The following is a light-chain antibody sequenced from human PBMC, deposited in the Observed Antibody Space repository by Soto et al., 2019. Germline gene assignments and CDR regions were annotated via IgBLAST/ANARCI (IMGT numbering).Light chain of an antibody. CDR2: DVS. Sequence: QSALTQPPSVSGSPGQSVTISCSGTIDDVTAYYRVSWYQQTPGTAPKLMIYDVSNRPSGVPDRFSGSRSGITASLTISGLQAEDEGDYYCSVYTRTSTYVFGTGTKLTVL. CDR1: IDDVTAYYR. CDR3: SVYTRTSTYV. J-gene: IGLJ1*01. V-gene: IGLV2-18*01.